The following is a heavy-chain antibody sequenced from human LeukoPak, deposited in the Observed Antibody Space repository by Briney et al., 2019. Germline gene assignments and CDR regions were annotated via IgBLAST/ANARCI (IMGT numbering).Heavy chain of an antibody. V-gene: IGHV4-59*01. CDR2: ISYSGGT. CDR3: AKDQGDYTWVFDY. D-gene: IGHD3-3*01. Sequence: SETLSLTCTLSADSISNYHWSWIRQPPGRGLEWIGYISYSGGTDYNPSLKSRVSISVHTSKTHFSLNLTSVTAADTAVYYCAKDQGDYTWVFDYWGQGTLVTVSS. J-gene: IGHJ4*02. CDR1: ADSISNYH.